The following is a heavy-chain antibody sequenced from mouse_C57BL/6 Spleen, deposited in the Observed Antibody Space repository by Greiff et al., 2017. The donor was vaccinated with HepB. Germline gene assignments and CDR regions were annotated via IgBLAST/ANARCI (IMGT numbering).Heavy chain of an antibody. CDR3: ARDRYYAMDY. J-gene: IGHJ4*01. CDR2: IDPSDSET. Sequence: QVQLQQSGAELVRPGSSVKLSCKASGYTFTSYWMHWVKQRPIQGLEWIGNIDPSDSETHYNQKFKDKATLTVDKSSSTAYMQLSSLTSEDSAVYYCARDRYYAMDYWGQGTSVTVSS. CDR1: GYTFTSYW. V-gene: IGHV1-52*01.